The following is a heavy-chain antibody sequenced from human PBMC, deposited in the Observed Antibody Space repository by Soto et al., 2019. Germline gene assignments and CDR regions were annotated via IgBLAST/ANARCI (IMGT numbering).Heavy chain of an antibody. V-gene: IGHV4-34*01. J-gene: IGHJ4*02. CDR3: ARGRGVGTWYSSGWVDY. CDR2: INHSGST. CDR1: GGSFSGYY. Sequence: QVQLQQWGAGLLKPSETLSLTCAVYGGSFSGYYWRWIRQPPGKGLEWIGEINHSGSTNYNPSLKSRVTISVDTSKNQFSLKLSSVTAADTAVYYCARGRGVGTWYSSGWVDYWGQGTLVTVSS. D-gene: IGHD6-19*01.